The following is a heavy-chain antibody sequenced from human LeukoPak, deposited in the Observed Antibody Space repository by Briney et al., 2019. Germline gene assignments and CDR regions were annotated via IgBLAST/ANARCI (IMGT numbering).Heavy chain of an antibody. V-gene: IGHV3-33*01. Sequence: PGGSLRLSCAASGFSFSAYGVHWVRQAPGKGLEWVAVIWYDGSSKDYADSVKGRFTFSRDNSKDTLYLQMNSPTVEDTAVYYCARSQSSSLIDYWGQGTLVTVSS. D-gene: IGHD6-13*01. CDR2: IWYDGSSK. CDR3: ARSQSSSLIDY. CDR1: GFSFSAYG. J-gene: IGHJ4*02.